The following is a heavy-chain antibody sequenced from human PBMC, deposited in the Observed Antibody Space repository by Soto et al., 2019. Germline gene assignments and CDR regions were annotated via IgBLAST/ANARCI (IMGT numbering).Heavy chain of an antibody. Sequence: GGSLRLSCAASGFTFDDYGMSWVRQAPGKGLEWVSGINWSGGSTGYADSVKGRFTISRDNAKNSLYLQMNSLRAEDTALYYCARDSRSAYGDYYFDYWGQGTLVTVSS. CDR3: ARDSRSAYGDYYFDY. CDR2: INWSGGST. J-gene: IGHJ4*02. V-gene: IGHV3-20*04. D-gene: IGHD4-17*01. CDR1: GFTFDDYG.